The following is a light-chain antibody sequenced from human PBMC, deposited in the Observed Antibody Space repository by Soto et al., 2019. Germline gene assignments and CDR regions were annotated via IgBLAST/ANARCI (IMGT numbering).Light chain of an antibody. V-gene: IGLV2-8*01. CDR3: NSYAGSNNFL. CDR2: EVS. Sequence: QSALTQPPSASGSPGQSVTISCTGTSSDVGGYNYVSWYQQHPGKAPKLMIYEVSKRPSGVPDRFSGSKSGNTASLTVSGLQAEDEADYYCNSYAGSNNFLFGTGTKAPS. CDR1: SSDVGGYNY. J-gene: IGLJ1*01.